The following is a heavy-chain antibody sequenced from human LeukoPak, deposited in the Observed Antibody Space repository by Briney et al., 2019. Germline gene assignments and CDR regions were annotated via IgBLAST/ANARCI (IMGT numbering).Heavy chain of an antibody. D-gene: IGHD3-22*01. CDR3: ARDLEYYDSSGYVEE. Sequence: GGSLRLSCVASGFTFRSYSMNWVRQAPGKGLEWVSYISSGSSTIYYADSVKGRFTISRDNAKNSLYLQMNSLRAEDTAVYYCARDLEYYDSSGYVEEWGQGTLVTVSS. V-gene: IGHV3-48*04. CDR2: ISSGSSTI. CDR1: GFTFRSYS. J-gene: IGHJ4*02.